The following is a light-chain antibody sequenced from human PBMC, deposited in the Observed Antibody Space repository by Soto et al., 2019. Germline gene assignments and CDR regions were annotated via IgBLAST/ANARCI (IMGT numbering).Light chain of an antibody. CDR2: GAS. V-gene: IGKV3-20*01. J-gene: IGKJ4*01. CDR1: QSVSSSY. Sequence: EIVLTQSPGTLSLSPGERATVSCRASQSVSSSYLAWYQQKPGQAPRLLIYGASSRATSIPDRFSGSGSGTDFTLTISRLEPEDFAVYYCQQYGSSPLTFGGGTKVEIK. CDR3: QQYGSSPLT.